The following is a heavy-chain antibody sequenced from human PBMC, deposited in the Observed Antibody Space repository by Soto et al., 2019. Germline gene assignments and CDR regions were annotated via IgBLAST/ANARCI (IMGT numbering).Heavy chain of an antibody. CDR2: INPNSGGT. D-gene: IGHD3-10*02. CDR1: GYTFTGYY. V-gene: IGHV1-2*02. Sequence: APVKVSCTASGYTFTGYYMHWVRQAPGQGLEWMGWINPNSGGTNYAQKLQGRVTMTTDTSTSTAYMELRSLRSDDTAVYYCALCRPYYYYGMDVWGQGTTVTVSS. J-gene: IGHJ6*02. CDR3: ALCRPYYYYGMDV.